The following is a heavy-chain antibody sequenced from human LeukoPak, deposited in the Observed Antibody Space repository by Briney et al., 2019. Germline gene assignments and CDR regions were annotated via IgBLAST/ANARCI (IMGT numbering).Heavy chain of an antibody. CDR2: ISAYNGNT. CDR1: GYTFTNYG. Sequence: ASVKVSCKASGYTFTNYGISWVRQAPGQGLEWMGWISAYNGNTNYAQKLQGRVTMTTDTSTSTAYMELRSLRSDDTAVYYCARWAPSGDRDYYYYYMDVWGKGTTVTVSS. D-gene: IGHD2-21*02. V-gene: IGHV1-18*01. J-gene: IGHJ6*03. CDR3: ARWAPSGDRDYYYYYMDV.